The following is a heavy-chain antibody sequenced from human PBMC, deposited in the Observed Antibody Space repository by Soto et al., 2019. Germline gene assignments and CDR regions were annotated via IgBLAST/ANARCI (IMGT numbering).Heavy chain of an antibody. CDR1: EGTFNSYA. V-gene: IGHV1-69*01. CDR2: IIPYYNTL. CDR3: ASGASCWYPYFFDS. J-gene: IGHJ4*02. D-gene: IGHD6-13*01. Sequence: QAQVVQSGAEVRKPGSSVKLSCKASEGTFNSYAIAWVRQAPGQGLEWMGGIIPYYNTLNYAEKFQDRVTITADDSTNTVYMELSSLRSVDTAVYFCASGASCWYPYFFDSWAQGTLVTVSS.